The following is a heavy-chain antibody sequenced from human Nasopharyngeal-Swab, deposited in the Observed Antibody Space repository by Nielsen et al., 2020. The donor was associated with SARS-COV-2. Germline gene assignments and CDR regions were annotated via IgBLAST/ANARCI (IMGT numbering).Heavy chain of an antibody. CDR2: IYSGGST. D-gene: IGHD6-6*01. CDR3: ARGISSSLY. J-gene: IGHJ4*02. V-gene: IGHV3-53*01. Sequence: VRQAPGRGLEWVSVIYSGGSTYYADSVKGRFTISRDNSKNTLYLQMNSLRAEDTAVYYCARGISSSLYWGQGTRVTVSS.